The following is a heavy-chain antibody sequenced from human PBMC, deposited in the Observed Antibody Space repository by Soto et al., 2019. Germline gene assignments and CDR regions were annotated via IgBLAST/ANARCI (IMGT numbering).Heavy chain of an antibody. Sequence: VQLVQSGAEVKKPGASVKVSCKASGYNFTSYGISWVRQAPGQGLEWMGWISAYNGNTNYAQKLQGRVTMTTDTSTSTAYMEMRSLGSDDTAVYSCARDLDPRYDYVRGSDRFGPPYGMDVWGQGTTVTVSS. V-gene: IGHV1-18*01. CDR2: ISAYNGNT. J-gene: IGHJ6*02. CDR1: GYNFTSYG. CDR3: ARDLDPRYDYVRGSDRFGPPYGMDV. D-gene: IGHD3-16*02.